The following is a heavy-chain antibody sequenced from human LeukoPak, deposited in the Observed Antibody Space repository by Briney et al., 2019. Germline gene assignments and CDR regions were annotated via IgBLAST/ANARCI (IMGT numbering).Heavy chain of an antibody. CDR2: IYHSGSS. V-gene: IGHV4-59*01. CDR3: ARGHYDSSGYWLSYFDY. Sequence: NSSETLSLTCTVSGGSISSYYWSWIRQPPGKGLEWIGYIYHSGSSNYNSSLKSRVTISVDTSKNQFSLKLSSVTAADTAVYYCARGHYDSSGYWLSYFDYWGQGSLVTVSS. J-gene: IGHJ4*02. CDR1: GGSISSYY. D-gene: IGHD3-22*01.